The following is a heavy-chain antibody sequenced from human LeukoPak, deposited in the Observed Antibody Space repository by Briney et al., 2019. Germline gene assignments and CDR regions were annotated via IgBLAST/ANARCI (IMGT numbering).Heavy chain of an antibody. CDR1: GYTFTSYG. V-gene: IGHV1-18*01. CDR3: ARTAYYDFWSGYSYYYYMDV. D-gene: IGHD3-3*01. J-gene: IGHJ6*03. Sequence: ASVKVSSKASGYTFTSYGISWVRQAPGQGLEWMGWISAYNGNTNYAQKLQGRVTMTTDTSTSTAYMELRSLRSDDTAVYYCARTAYYDFWSGYSYYYYMDVWGKGTTVTVSS. CDR2: ISAYNGNT.